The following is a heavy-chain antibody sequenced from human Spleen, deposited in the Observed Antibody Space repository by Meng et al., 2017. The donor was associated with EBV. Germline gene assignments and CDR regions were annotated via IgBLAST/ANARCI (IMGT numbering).Heavy chain of an antibody. CDR1: GGCSSGYY. CDR3: ARGKGGNSPY. J-gene: IGHJ4*02. CDR2: FKHTGGI. V-gene: IGHV4-34*01. Sequence: QVQLQQWSAGLLMPSEXLSLTCAVYGGCSSGYYGGWIRQSPGRGLEWIGGFKHTGGINYNAALKSRVTISVDTSKNQFSLRLSSLTAADTAIYYCARGKGGNSPYWGQGTLVTVSS. D-gene: IGHD4-23*01.